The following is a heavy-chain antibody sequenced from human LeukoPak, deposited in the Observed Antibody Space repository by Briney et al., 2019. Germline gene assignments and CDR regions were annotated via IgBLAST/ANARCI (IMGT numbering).Heavy chain of an antibody. J-gene: IGHJ4*02. CDR2: IRYDGSNK. D-gene: IGHD3-9*01. CDR3: ARGGSYYDIVTGYYH. CDR1: GFTFSSYG. Sequence: GGSLRLSCAASGFTFSSYGMHWVRQAPGKGLEWVAFIRYDGSNKYYADSVKGRFTISRDNSKNTLYLQMNSLRAEDTAVYYCARGGSYYDIVTGYYHWGEGTPVTVSS. V-gene: IGHV3-30*02.